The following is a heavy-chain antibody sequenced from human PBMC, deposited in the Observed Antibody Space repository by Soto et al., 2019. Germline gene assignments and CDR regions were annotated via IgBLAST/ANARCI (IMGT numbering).Heavy chain of an antibody. V-gene: IGHV1-8*01. D-gene: IGHD3-16*01. Sequence: QVQLVQSGAEVKKPGASVKVSCKASGYTFTSYDINWVRQATGQGLEWMGWRNPNSGNTGYAQKFQCRVTITRDTSLSTAYEEVGSLRSEDTAVYYCAGEGVRGMDVWGQGTTVTVSS. J-gene: IGHJ6*01. CDR1: GYTFTSYD. CDR2: RNPNSGNT. CDR3: AGEGVRGMDV.